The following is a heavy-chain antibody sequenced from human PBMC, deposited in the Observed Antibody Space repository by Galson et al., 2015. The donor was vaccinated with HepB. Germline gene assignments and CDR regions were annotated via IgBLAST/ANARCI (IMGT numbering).Heavy chain of an antibody. V-gene: IGHV3-66*02. CDR1: GFTVNNNF. Sequence: SLRLSCAASGFTVNNNFMGWVRQAPGKGLEWVSVISRGGTTSYADSVKGRFTISRDNSKNTLYLQMNSLRPEDTAVYYCARDSGYLGPADYWGQGTLVTVSS. J-gene: IGHJ4*02. D-gene: IGHD1-1*01. CDR3: ARDSGYLGPADY. CDR2: ISRGGTT.